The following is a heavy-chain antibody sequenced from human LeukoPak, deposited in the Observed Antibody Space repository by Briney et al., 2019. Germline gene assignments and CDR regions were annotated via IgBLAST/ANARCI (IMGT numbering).Heavy chain of an antibody. CDR3: AKTAAGTEKDFDY. Sequence: HPGGSLRLSCAASGFTFSSYGMHWVRQAPGKGLGWVAFIRYDGSNKYYADSVEGRFTISRDNSKNTLYLQMNSLRAEDTAVYYCAKTAAGTEKDFDYWGQGTLVTVSS. CDR2: IRYDGSNK. V-gene: IGHV3-30*02. CDR1: GFTFSSYG. D-gene: IGHD6-13*01. J-gene: IGHJ4*02.